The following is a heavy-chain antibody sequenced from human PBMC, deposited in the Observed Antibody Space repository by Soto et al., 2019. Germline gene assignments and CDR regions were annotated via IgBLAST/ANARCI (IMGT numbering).Heavy chain of an antibody. CDR2: ISGYNGDTNT. CDR1: GYIFTNYA. D-gene: IGHD5-12*01. V-gene: IGHV1-18*01. Sequence: ASVKVSCKASGYIFTNYAISWVRQAPGQGPEWMGWISGYNGDTNTHYSQKFQGRLTMTTDMSTTTAYMELRSLTSDDTAVYYCARDNGYESDYWGQGTLVTVSS. CDR3: ARDNGYESDY. J-gene: IGHJ4*02.